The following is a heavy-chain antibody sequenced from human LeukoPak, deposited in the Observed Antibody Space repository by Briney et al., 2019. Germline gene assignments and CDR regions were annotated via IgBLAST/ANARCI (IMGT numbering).Heavy chain of an antibody. CDR1: GGTFSSHA. D-gene: IGHD6-19*01. Sequence: ASVKVSCKASGGTFSSHAISWVRQAPGQGLEWMGWINPNSGGTNYAQKFQGWVTMTRDTSISTAYMELSRLRSDDTAVYYCARAFWGSSGWYCAFDIWGQGTMVTVSS. V-gene: IGHV1-2*04. J-gene: IGHJ3*02. CDR3: ARAFWGSSGWYCAFDI. CDR2: INPNSGGT.